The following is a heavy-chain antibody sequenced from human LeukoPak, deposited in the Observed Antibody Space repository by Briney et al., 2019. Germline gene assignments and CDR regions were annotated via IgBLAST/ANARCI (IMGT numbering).Heavy chain of an antibody. J-gene: IGHJ6*02. CDR2: IYPGDSHT. V-gene: IGHV5-51*01. CDR1: GYTFNTYF. CDR3: ARTYGDYGYYYYGMDV. D-gene: IGHD4-17*01. Sequence: GESLKISCKGSGYTFNTYFIVWVRQMPGKGLEWMGIIYPGDSHTSYSPSFQGQVTISADKSITTAYLQWSSLKASDTAVYYCARTYGDYGYYYYGMDVWGQGTTVTVSS.